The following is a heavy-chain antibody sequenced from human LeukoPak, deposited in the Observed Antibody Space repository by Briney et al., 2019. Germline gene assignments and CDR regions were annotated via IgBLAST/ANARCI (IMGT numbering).Heavy chain of an antibody. Sequence: GGSLRLSCAASGFTFSNYWMTWVRRAPGKGLEWVANIRRDGSETHYVDSVMGRFTISRDNSKNTLYLQMNSLRAEDTAVYYCAKDPSIFGVVIMRYFDYWGQGTLVTVSS. CDR1: GFTFSNYW. J-gene: IGHJ4*02. CDR3: AKDPSIFGVVIMRYFDY. D-gene: IGHD3-3*01. V-gene: IGHV3-7*01. CDR2: IRRDGSET.